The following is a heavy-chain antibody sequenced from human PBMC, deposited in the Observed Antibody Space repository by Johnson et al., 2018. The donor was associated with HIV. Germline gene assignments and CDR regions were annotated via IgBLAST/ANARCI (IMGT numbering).Heavy chain of an antibody. CDR3: RGLLGLCWAM. CDR2: IGTAGDT. Sequence: MLLVESGGGVVQPGGSLRLSCAASGFTFSSYDMHWVRQATGKGLEWVSAIGTAGDTYYPGAVKGRLTISRENAKNSLYLQMNSLRAGDDTGHNVRGLLGLCWAMWG. CDR1: GFTFSSYD. D-gene: IGHD3-10*02. J-gene: IGHJ1*01. V-gene: IGHV3-13*01.